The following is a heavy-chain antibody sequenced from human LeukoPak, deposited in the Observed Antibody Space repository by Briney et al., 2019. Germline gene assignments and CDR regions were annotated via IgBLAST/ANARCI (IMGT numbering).Heavy chain of an antibody. CDR1: GFTFTSSA. CDR3: AADPASYYDIPP. Sequence: SVKVSCKASGFTFTSSAVQWVRQARGQRLEWIGWIVVGSGNTNYAQKFQERVTITRDMSTSTAYMELSSLRSEDTAVYYCAADPASYYDIPPWGQGTLVTVSS. V-gene: IGHV1-58*01. CDR2: IVVGSGNT. J-gene: IGHJ5*02. D-gene: IGHD3-9*01.